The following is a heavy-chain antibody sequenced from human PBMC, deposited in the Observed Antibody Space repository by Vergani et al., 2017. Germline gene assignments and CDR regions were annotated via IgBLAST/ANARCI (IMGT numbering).Heavy chain of an antibody. CDR3: ARGLMRNITLFXESIIRGTDAFHV. CDR1: GGSFSGYF. V-gene: IGHV4-34*04. CDR2: IRPGANS. J-gene: IGHJ3*01. D-gene: IGHD3-3*01. Sequence: QVQLQQWGAGLLKPSEPLCLTCGVSGGSFSGYFWSWIRQSPGKGLEWIGEIRPGANSNRNPSLKSRATLSLDSSKKQFSLRLRSVTAADTAVYYCARGLMRNITLFXESIIRGTDAFHVWGQGTMVTVSS.